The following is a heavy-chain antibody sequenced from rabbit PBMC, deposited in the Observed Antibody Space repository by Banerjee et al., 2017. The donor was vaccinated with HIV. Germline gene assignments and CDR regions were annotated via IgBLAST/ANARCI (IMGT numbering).Heavy chain of an antibody. CDR3: ARGSYAGDGYADAFDP. V-gene: IGHV1S40*01. D-gene: IGHD4-2*01. CDR1: GFSFSSSYY. Sequence: QSLEESGGDLVKPGASLTLTCTASGFSFSSSYYMCWVRQAPGKGLEWIACIYTGSSGSTYYASWAKGRFTISKTSSTTVTLQMPSLTAADTATYFCARGSYAGDGYADAFDPWGQGTLVTVS. CDR2: IYTGSSGST. J-gene: IGHJ2*01.